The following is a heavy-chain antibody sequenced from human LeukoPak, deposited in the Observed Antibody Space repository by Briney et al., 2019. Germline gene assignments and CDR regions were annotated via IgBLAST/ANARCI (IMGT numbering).Heavy chain of an antibody. V-gene: IGHV4-4*07. CDR2: INASGSI. CDR1: GGSITNFF. J-gene: IGHJ6*03. Sequence: PSETLSLTCSVSGGSITNFFWTWIRQPAGKGLVYIGRINASGSIDYNPSLKSRVTMSVDTSNNQFSLNLTSVTAADTAVYFCARSARFNHFYRDVWGKGTSVTVSS. D-gene: IGHD2-15*01. CDR3: ARSARFNHFYRDV.